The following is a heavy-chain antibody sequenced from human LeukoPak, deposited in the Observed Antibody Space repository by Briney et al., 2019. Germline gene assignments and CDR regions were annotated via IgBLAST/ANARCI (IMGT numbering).Heavy chain of an antibody. V-gene: IGHV3-30*02. CDR3: AKGSGYEHNYYYYYMDV. CDR1: GFTFSDYG. Sequence: GGSLRLSCAASGFTFSDYGMHWVRQAPGKGLEWVAFIQYDGSNQFYADSVKGRFTISRDNSKNTLYLQMNSLRAEDTAVYYCAKGSGYEHNYYYYYMDVWGKGTTVTISS. D-gene: IGHD5-12*01. CDR2: IQYDGSNQ. J-gene: IGHJ6*03.